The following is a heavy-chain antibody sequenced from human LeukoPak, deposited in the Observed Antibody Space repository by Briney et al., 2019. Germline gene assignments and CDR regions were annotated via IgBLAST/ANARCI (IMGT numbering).Heavy chain of an antibody. CDR2: ISAYNGNT. D-gene: IGHD1/OR15-1a*01. CDR1: GYTFTSYG. Sequence: ASVKVSCKASGYTFTSYGISWVRQAPGQGLEWMGWISAYNGNTDYAQKLQGRVTMTTDTSTSTAYMELRSLRSDDTAVYYCARSNGPNKHMLQNDYWGQGTLVTVSS. V-gene: IGHV1-18*01. CDR3: ARSNGPNKHMLQNDY. J-gene: IGHJ4*02.